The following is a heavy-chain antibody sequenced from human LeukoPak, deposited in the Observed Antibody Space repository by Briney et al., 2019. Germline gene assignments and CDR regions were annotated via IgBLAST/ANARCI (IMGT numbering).Heavy chain of an antibody. J-gene: IGHJ4*02. CDR1: GGSISSGGYY. V-gene: IGHV4-31*03. Sequence: SQTLSLTCTVSGGSISSGGYYWSWIRQHPGKGLEWIGYISYSGSTYYNPSLKSRVTISVDTPENQFSLELSSVTAADTAVYYCAREAGYNYGQYYFDCWGQGTLVTVSS. CDR2: ISYSGST. CDR3: AREAGYNYGQYYFDC. D-gene: IGHD5-18*01.